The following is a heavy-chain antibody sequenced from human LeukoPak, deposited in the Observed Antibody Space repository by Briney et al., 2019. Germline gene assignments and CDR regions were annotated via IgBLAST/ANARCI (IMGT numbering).Heavy chain of an antibody. D-gene: IGHD6-19*01. CDR2: ISGSGGST. J-gene: IGHJ4*02. Sequence: PGGSLRLSCAASGFTFSSYAMSWVRQAPGKGLEWVSAISGSGGSTYYADSVKGRFTISRDDSKNTMFLQMSSLKTEDTAVYYCAKGSSAYGHPTSPLFDFWGQGTLVTVSS. CDR1: GFTFSSYA. V-gene: IGHV3-23*01. CDR3: AKGSSAYGHPTSPLFDF.